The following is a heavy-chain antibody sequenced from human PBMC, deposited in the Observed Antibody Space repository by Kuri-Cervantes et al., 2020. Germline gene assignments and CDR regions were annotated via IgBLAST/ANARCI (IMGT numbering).Heavy chain of an antibody. CDR2: INSDGSST. V-gene: IGHV3-74*01. CDR1: GFTFSSYW. D-gene: IGHD6-6*01. J-gene: IGHJ6*02. CDR3: AKDSIRSKGQLVLWGTNYYYYYGMDV. Sequence: GGSLRLSCAASGFTFSSYWMHWVHQAPGKGLVWVSRINSDGSSTSYADSVKGRFTISRDNAKNTLYLQMNSLRAEDTAVYYCAKDSIRSKGQLVLWGTNYYYYYGMDVWGQGTTVTVSS.